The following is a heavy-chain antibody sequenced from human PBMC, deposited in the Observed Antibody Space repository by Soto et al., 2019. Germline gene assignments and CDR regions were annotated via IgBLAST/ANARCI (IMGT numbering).Heavy chain of an antibody. V-gene: IGHV1-3*05. CDR3: ARAVAVPADCDY. CDR1: GYTFTSYA. CDR2: INAGNGNA. D-gene: IGHD6-19*01. Sequence: QVQLVQSGAEEKKPGASVKVSCKASGYTFTSYAMHWVRQAPGQRLEWMGWINAGNGNATYSQKLQGRVTITRDTSASTAYMELSSLRSEDTAVYYCARAVAVPADCDYWGQGTLVSVSS. J-gene: IGHJ4*02.